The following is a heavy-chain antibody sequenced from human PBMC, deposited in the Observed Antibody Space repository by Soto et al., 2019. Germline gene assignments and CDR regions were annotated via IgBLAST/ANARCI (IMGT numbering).Heavy chain of an antibody. Sequence: PGGSLRLSCAASGVTFSTYGMNWVRQAPGKGLEWVSVIHSGGSTYYADSVKGRFTISRDNSKNTLYLQMNSLRAEDTAVYYCARGGPRSSGYDPFDYWGQGTLVTSPQ. V-gene: IGHV3-66*01. CDR3: ARGGPRSSGYDPFDY. CDR1: GVTFSTYG. J-gene: IGHJ4*02. D-gene: IGHD3-22*01. CDR2: IHSGGST.